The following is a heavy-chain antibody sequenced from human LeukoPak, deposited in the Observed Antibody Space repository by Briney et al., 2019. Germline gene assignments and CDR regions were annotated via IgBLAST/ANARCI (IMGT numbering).Heavy chain of an antibody. CDR1: GFTFTSYS. D-gene: IGHD5-24*01. V-gene: IGHV3-21*01. CDR2: IPSSRRYI. Sequence: GGSLRLSCAASGFTFTSYSMSWVRQAPGKGLEWVSSIPSSRRYIYYADSVTGRFTISRDNAKNSLYLQMNSLRAEDTAVYYCARGGWLQSHDDMDVWGQGTTVTVSS. J-gene: IGHJ6*02. CDR3: ARGGWLQSHDDMDV.